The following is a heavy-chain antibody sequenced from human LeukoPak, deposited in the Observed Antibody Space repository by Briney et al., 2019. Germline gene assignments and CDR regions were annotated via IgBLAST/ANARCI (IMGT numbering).Heavy chain of an antibody. D-gene: IGHD1-14*01. J-gene: IGHJ3*02. CDR1: GDSISNYY. Sequence: SETLALTCTVSGDSISNYYWSWIRQPPGKGLEWIGYIYYSGNTDYNPSLKSRVTISIDTSKNQFSLRLNSVTAADTAVYYCARYRNEALFAFDIWGQGTMVTVSS. CDR3: ARYRNEALFAFDI. CDR2: IYYSGNT. V-gene: IGHV4-59*01.